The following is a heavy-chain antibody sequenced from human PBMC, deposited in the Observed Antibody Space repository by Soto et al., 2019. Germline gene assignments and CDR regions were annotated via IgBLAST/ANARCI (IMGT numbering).Heavy chain of an antibody. CDR3: VRLIGNSWLDF. D-gene: IGHD1-26*01. CDR2: TYYRSKWYN. Sequence: PSQTLSLTCAISGDSVSRSIVTWNWIRQSPSRGLEWLGRTYYRSKWYNDYAESVKSRITINPDTSKNQFSLHLNSVTPEDTAVYYCVRLIGNSWLDFWGQGTLVTVSS. V-gene: IGHV6-1*01. J-gene: IGHJ5*01. CDR1: GDSVSRSIVT.